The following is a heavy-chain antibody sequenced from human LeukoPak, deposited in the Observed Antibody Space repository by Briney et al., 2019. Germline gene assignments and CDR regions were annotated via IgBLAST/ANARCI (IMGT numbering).Heavy chain of an antibody. V-gene: IGHV4-31*03. CDR1: GGSISDGNNY. J-gene: IGHJ4*02. CDR2: IFYSGST. CDR3: AREGTGRGSGYYYGLFDY. Sequence: PSETLSLTCTVSGGSISDGNNYWSWIRQHPGKGLEWIGYIFYSGSTYYNPSLKSRVTISADTSKNQFSLKLNSVTAADTAVYYCAREGTGRGSGYYYGLFDYWGQGTLVTVSS. D-gene: IGHD3-22*01.